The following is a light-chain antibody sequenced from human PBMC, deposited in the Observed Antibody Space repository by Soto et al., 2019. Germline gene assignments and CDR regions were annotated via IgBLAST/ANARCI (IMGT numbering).Light chain of an antibody. CDR2: RNN. V-gene: IGLV1-47*01. CDR1: SSNIGSNY. CDR3: AAWDDSLSGVV. Sequence: QSALTQPPSASGTPGQRVTISCSGSSSNIGSNYVYWYQQLPGTAPKLLIYRNNQRPSGVPGRFSGSKSSTSASLAISGLRSEDEADYYCAAWDDSLSGVVFGGGTKLTVL. J-gene: IGLJ2*01.